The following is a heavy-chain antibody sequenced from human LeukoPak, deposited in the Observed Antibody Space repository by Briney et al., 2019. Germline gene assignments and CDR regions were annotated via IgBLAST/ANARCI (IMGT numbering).Heavy chain of an antibody. D-gene: IGHD6-6*01. CDR3: ASDSSSSRWNLPDY. Sequence: ASVKVSCKSSGYTFTSYYMHWVRQAPGQGLEWMGIIDPSGGSTTYAQKFQGRVTMTRDTSTRTVYMELSSLRSEDTAVYYCASDSSSSRWNLPDYWGQGTLVTVSS. J-gene: IGHJ4*02. V-gene: IGHV1-46*01. CDR1: GYTFTSYY. CDR2: IDPSGGST.